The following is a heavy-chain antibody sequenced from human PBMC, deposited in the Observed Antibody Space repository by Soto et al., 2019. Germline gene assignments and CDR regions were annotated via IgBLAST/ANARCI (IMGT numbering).Heavy chain of an antibody. Sequence: QVQLVQSGAEVKKPGASVKVSCKASGYTFTSYYMHWVRQAPGQGLEWMGIINPSGGSTSYAQKCQGRVTMTGDTSTSTVYMELSSLRSEDTAVYYCARDGRGSYYFDYWGQGTLVTVSS. V-gene: IGHV1-46*01. CDR3: ARDGRGSYYFDY. CDR2: INPSGGST. CDR1: GYTFTSYY. J-gene: IGHJ4*02. D-gene: IGHD1-26*01.